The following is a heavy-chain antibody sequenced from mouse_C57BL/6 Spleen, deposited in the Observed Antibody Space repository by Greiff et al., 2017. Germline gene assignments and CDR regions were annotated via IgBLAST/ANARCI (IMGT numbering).Heavy chain of an antibody. CDR3: ASGDSDCAHNYFAY. D-gene: IGHD2-13*01. V-gene: IGHV1-85*01. CDR2: IYPTDGST. J-gene: IGHJ2*01. Sequence: QVQLKQPGPELVKPGASVKLSCKASGYTFTSYEINWVKQRPGQGLEWIGWIYPTDGSTNYNQKFKGKATLTVDKSSSTAYMELHSLTSEDSAVYFCASGDSDCAHNYFAYWGQGTTLTVSA. CDR1: GYTFTSYE.